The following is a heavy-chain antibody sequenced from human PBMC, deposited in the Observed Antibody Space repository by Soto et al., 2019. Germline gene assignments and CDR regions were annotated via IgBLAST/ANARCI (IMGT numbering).Heavy chain of an antibody. V-gene: IGHV4-31*03. J-gene: IGHJ4*02. CDR3: AREIDSTRHLDY. D-gene: IGHD5-12*01. CDR1: GGSISSGAYY. CDR2: IYYSGST. Sequence: LTCTVSGGSISSGAYYWSWIRQHPGKGLEWIGYIYYSGSTYYNPSLRSRVTISVDTSKNQFSLKLSSVTAADTAVYYCAREIDSTRHLDYWGQGTLVT.